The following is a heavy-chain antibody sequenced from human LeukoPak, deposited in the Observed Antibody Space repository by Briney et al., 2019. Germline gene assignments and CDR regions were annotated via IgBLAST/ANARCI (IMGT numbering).Heavy chain of an antibody. Sequence: GGSLRLSCAASGFTFSSYSMNWVRQAPGKGLEWVSSISSSSSYIYYADPVKGRFTISRDNAKNSLYLQMNSLRAEDTAVYYCSRDRVDTAMPDFDYWGQGTLVTVSS. CDR2: ISSSSSYI. D-gene: IGHD5-18*01. V-gene: IGHV3-21*01. CDR1: GFTFSSYS. J-gene: IGHJ4*02. CDR3: SRDRVDTAMPDFDY.